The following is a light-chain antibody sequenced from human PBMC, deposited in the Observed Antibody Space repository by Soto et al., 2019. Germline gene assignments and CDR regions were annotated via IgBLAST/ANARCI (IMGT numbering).Light chain of an antibody. CDR2: HAS. CDR1: QNIDRW. J-gene: IGKJ1*01. V-gene: IGKV1-5*01. Sequence: DIEMTQSPSTLPASVGDTVTITCRASQNIDRWFAWYQQKSGKAPKIFIYHASSLETGVPSRLSGSGSGTEFTLTISSVQPDDFASYYCQHYNSYGTFGQGTKVDIK. CDR3: QHYNSYGT.